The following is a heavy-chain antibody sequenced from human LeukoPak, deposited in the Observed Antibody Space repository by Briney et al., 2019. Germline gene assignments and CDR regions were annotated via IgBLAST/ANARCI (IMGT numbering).Heavy chain of an antibody. CDR2: MSDSGGST. V-gene: IGHV3-23*01. CDR3: ARRRGMIRGVYYYCGMDV. J-gene: IGHJ6*02. D-gene: IGHD3-10*01. CDR1: GFTFSSYG. Sequence: PGGSLRLSCAASGFTFSSYGMSWVRQAPGKGLEWVSSMSDSGGSTYYAESVKGRFTISRDNSKNTLYLQMSSLRAEDTAVYYCARRRGMIRGVYYYCGMDVWGQGTTVTVSS.